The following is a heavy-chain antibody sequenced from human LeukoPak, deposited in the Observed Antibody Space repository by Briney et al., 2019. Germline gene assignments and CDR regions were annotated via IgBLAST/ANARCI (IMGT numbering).Heavy chain of an antibody. CDR1: GYTFTSYY. Sequence: ASVKVSCKASGYTFTSYYMHWVRQAPGQGLEWMGIINPSGGSTSYAQKFQGRVTMTRDTSTSTVYMELSSLRSEDTAVYYCARDRLRIAAAGTSLFDYWGQGTLVTVSS. CDR2: INPSGGST. J-gene: IGHJ4*02. V-gene: IGHV1-46*01. CDR3: ARDRLRIAAAGTSLFDY. D-gene: IGHD6-13*01.